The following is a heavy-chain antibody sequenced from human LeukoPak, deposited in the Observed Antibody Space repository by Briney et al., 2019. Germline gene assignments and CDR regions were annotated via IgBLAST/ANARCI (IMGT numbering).Heavy chain of an antibody. D-gene: IGHD3-10*01. V-gene: IGHV3-30-3*01. Sequence: GRSLRLSCAASGFTFRSYTMHWVRQAPGKGLEWVALISYDGGNKYYADSVKARFTISRDNSKNTLYLQMNSLGAEDTAVYYCARDSLGMVRGVIIGGYFDYWGQGTLVTVSS. J-gene: IGHJ4*02. CDR3: ARDSLGMVRGVIIGGYFDY. CDR2: ISYDGGNK. CDR1: GFTFRSYT.